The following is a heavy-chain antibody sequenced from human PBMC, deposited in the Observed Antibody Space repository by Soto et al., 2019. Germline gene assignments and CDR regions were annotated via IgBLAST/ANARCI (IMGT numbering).Heavy chain of an antibody. CDR2: ISYDGTNE. J-gene: IGHJ4*02. D-gene: IGHD6-13*01. CDR3: AKDRSNSWSFDY. V-gene: IGHV3-30*18. CDR1: GFIFSDHN. Sequence: PGGSLRLSCAASGFIFSDHNMHWVRQAPGKGLEWVAVISYDGTNEYYADSVKGRFTISRDNSGNTLSLQMNSLGAGDTAVYYCAKDRSNSWSFDYWGQGTLVTVSS.